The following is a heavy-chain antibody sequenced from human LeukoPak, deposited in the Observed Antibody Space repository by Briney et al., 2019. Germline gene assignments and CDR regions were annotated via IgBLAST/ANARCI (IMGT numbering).Heavy chain of an antibody. D-gene: IGHD6-13*01. J-gene: IGHJ1*01. V-gene: IGHV1-18*01. CDR3: ARDTFAIAAATYFQH. Sequence: ASVKVSCKASGYTFTSYGISWVRQAPGQGLEWMGWISAYNGNTNYAQKLQGRVTMTTNTSTSTAYMELRSLRSDDTAVYYCARDTFAIAAATYFQHWGQGTLVTVSS. CDR1: GYTFTSYG. CDR2: ISAYNGNT.